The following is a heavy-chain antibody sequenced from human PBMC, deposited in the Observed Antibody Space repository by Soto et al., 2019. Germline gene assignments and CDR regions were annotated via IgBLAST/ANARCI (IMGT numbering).Heavy chain of an antibody. J-gene: IGHJ4*02. CDR1: GESITSLGYY. Sequence: QVHLQESGPGLVKPSQTLSLACSVSGESITSLGYYWTWVRQPPGKGLEWIGFVSYTGSTFYNSARRSRVTIARHTSPNQFCLDVKSVTGAYTTMYFCPKGDYWGQGVLVTVSS. CDR3: PKGDY. V-gene: IGHV4-31*03. CDR2: VSYTGST.